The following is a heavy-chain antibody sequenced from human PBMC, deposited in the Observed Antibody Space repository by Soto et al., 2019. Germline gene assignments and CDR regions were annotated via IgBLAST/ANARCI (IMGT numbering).Heavy chain of an antibody. J-gene: IGHJ4*02. D-gene: IGHD4-4*01. CDR3: PRYRRALNFDS. CDR1: GRSMSSNY. V-gene: IGHV4-59*01. Sequence: PAETLSLTCSVSGRSMSSNYWSWIRQSPDKGLEWLGYVFYGGTDYNPSLEGRVSMSVETSKSQFSLKMTSVTAADTAVYYGPRYRRALNFDSWGQGILVTVSS. CDR2: VFYGGT.